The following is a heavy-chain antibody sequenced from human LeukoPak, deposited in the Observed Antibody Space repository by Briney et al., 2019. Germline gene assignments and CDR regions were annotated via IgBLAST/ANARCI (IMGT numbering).Heavy chain of an antibody. J-gene: IGHJ4*02. D-gene: IGHD3-3*01. CDR2: ISYDGKKY. Sequence: GRSLRLSCTASGFSFNSYDMHWVRQAPGKGLEWVAVISYDGKKYYYADSVKGRFTISRDNSKSALYLQMNSLRPEDMAVYYCAKAAGKENGYDFYFEHWGQGTLVTVSS. CDR3: AKAAGKENGYDFYFEH. CDR1: GFSFNSYD. V-gene: IGHV3-30*04.